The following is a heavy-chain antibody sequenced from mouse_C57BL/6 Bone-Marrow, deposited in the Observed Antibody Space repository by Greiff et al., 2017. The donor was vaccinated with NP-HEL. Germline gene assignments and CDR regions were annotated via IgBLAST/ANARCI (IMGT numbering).Heavy chain of an antibody. J-gene: IGHJ4*01. CDR1: GFNIKDDY. D-gene: IGHD1-1*01. CDR3: TTGGSSPYAMDY. CDR2: IDPENGDT. V-gene: IGHV14-4*01. Sequence: VQLQQSGAELVRPGASVKLSCTVSGFNIKDDYMHWVKQRPEQGLEWIGWIDPENGDTVYASKFQGKATITADTSSNTAYLQLSSLTSEDTAVYYCTTGGSSPYAMDYWGQGTSVAVSS.